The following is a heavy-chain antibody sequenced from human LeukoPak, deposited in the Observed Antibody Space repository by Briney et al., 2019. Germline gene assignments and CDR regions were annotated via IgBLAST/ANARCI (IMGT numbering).Heavy chain of an antibody. CDR3: ARYGVVLGASDY. Sequence: SETLSLTCTVSGYSISSGYYWGWIRQPPGKGLEWIGSIYYSGSTYYNPSLKSRVTISVDTSRNQFSLKLSSVTAADTAVYYCARYGVVLGASDYWGQGTLVTVSS. J-gene: IGHJ4*02. CDR1: GYSISSGYY. D-gene: IGHD3-3*01. V-gene: IGHV4-38-2*02. CDR2: IYYSGST.